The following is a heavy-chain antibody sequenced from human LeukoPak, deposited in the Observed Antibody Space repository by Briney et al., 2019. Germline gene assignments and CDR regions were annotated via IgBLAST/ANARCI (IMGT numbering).Heavy chain of an antibody. J-gene: IGHJ5*02. CDR1: GYTFTSYG. V-gene: IGHV1-18*01. CDR2: ISAYNGNT. D-gene: IGHD3-10*01. Sequence: ASVKVSCKASGYTFTSYGISWVRQAPGQGLEWVGWISAYNGNTNYAQKLQGRVTMTTGTSTSIAYMELRSLRSDDTAVYYCARDPRGYYYGSGSSNWFDPWGQGTLVTVSS. CDR3: ARDPRGYYYGSGSSNWFDP.